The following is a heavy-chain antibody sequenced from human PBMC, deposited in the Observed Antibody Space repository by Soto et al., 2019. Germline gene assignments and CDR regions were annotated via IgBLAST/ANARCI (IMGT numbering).Heavy chain of an antibody. CDR3: VGSRDSGSYCHFGD. CDR1: RYSFTHNC. V-gene: IGHV5-51*03. J-gene: IGHJ4*02. Sequence: GQDLNLFGTGSRYSFTHNCNGWVRPLTGKGLEWMGIIYPGDSNTRYTPSFQGQVTISVDKSISTAYLQWSSLKASDTAKYYCVGSRDSGSYCHFGDRGQRPL. CDR2: IYPGDSNT. D-gene: IGHD1-26*01.